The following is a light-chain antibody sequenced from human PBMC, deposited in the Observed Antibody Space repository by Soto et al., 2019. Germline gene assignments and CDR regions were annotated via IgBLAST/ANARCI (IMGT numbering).Light chain of an antibody. V-gene: IGKV3-20*01. Sequence: EIVLTQSPGTLSLSPRERATLSCRASQSVSNAYLAWYQHKVGQSPRLLIYGASNRAPGIPDRFSGSGSGTDFTLTIRRLEPEEFAVYYCQQYAASPRTVGQGTQVEVK. CDR3: QQYAASPRT. CDR1: QSVSNAY. J-gene: IGKJ1*01. CDR2: GAS.